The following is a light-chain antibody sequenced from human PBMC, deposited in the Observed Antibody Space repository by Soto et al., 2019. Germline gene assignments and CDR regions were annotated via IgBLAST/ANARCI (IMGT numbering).Light chain of an antibody. Sequence: VMTQTPLSLSVAPGQPASISGKSSRSLLHSDGNTYLNWFHQRPGQSPRRLIYKISNRDSGVPDRFSGSGSGTYFTLQISRVEAEDVGIYYCMQGTHWPLTFGQGTRLEIK. CDR2: KIS. V-gene: IGKV2-30*02. CDR3: MQGTHWPLT. J-gene: IGKJ5*01. CDR1: RSLLHSDGNTY.